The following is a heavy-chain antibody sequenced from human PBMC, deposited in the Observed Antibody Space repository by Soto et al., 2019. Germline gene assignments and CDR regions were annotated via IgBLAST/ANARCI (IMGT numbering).Heavy chain of an antibody. CDR3: AKDIYSSGWPAYYYYGMDV. D-gene: IGHD6-19*01. CDR2: ISGSGGST. Sequence: PGGSLRLYCAASGFAFSSYAMSWVRQAPGKGLEWVSAISGSGGSTYYADSVKGRFTISRDNSKNTLYLQMNSLKAEDTAVYYCAKDIYSSGWPAYYYYGMDVWGQGTTVTVSS. V-gene: IGHV3-23*01. J-gene: IGHJ6*02. CDR1: GFAFSSYA.